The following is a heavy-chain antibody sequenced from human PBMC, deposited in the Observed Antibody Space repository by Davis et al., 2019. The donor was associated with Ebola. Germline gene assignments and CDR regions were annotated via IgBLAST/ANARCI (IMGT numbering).Heavy chain of an antibody. D-gene: IGHD1-1*01. V-gene: IGHV3-48*01. Sequence: GESLKISCAASGFTFSSYSMNWVRQAPGKGLEWVSYISSSSSTIYYADSVKGRFTISRDNAKNSLYLQMNSLRAEDTAVYYCARDNRYIGKPYYYYYYGMDVWGQGTTVTVSS. CDR3: ARDNRYIGKPYYYYYYGMDV. CDR1: GFTFSSYS. J-gene: IGHJ6*02. CDR2: ISSSSSTI.